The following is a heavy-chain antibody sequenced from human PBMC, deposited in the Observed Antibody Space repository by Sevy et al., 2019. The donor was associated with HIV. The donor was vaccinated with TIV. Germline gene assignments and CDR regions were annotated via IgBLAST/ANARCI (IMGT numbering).Heavy chain of an antibody. Sequence: SETLSLTCTVSGGSITSLYWNWIRQPPGKGLEWIANIYYNGHINYNPSLKSRVTLSLDTSKNQFSLRLSSLTAADTAMYYCAGEKAWDSGYSWGQGTLVTVSS. CDR2: IYYNGHI. D-gene: IGHD6-25*01. J-gene: IGHJ4*02. CDR3: AGEKAWDSGYS. CDR1: GGSITSLY. V-gene: IGHV4-59*08.